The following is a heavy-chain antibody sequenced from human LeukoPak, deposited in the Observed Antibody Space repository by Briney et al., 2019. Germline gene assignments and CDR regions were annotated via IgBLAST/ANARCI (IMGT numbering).Heavy chain of an antibody. Sequence: SETLSLTCAVSGYSISSGYYWGWIRQPPGKGLEWIGTISYSGSTNYNPSVKSRVTISVDTSKNQFSLKVTSATAADTAVYYCARRVTYGSYYSYFDYWGQGTLVTVSS. CDR2: ISYSGST. CDR1: GYSISSGYY. J-gene: IGHJ4*02. V-gene: IGHV4-38-2*01. D-gene: IGHD1-26*01. CDR3: ARRVTYGSYYSYFDY.